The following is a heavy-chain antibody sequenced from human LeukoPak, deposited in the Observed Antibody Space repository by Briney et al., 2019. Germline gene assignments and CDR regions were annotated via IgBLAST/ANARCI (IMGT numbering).Heavy chain of an antibody. J-gene: IGHJ3*02. V-gene: IGHV3-53*01. D-gene: IGHD6-13*01. CDR3: AGWPSSSWYKVAAFGI. CDR2: IYSGGTA. CDR1: GFTVSSNY. Sequence: GGSLRLSCEASGFTVSSNYMSWVRQAPGKGLEWVSVIYSGGTAYYADSVKGRFTISRDNSKNTLYLQMNSLRAEDTAVYYCAGWPSSSWYKVAAFGIWGQGTMVTVSS.